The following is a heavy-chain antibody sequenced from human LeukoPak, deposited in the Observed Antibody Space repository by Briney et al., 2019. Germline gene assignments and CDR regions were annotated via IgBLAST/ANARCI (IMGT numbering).Heavy chain of an antibody. D-gene: IGHD3-22*01. CDR2: IYYSGST. Sequence: KTSETLSLTCTVSGGSISSGDYYWSWIRQPPGKGLEWIGYIYYSGSTYYNPSLKSRVTISVDTSKNQFSLKLSSVTAADTSVYYCAKNERYYDSSGYYNLFDPWGQGTLVTVSS. CDR3: AKNERYYDSSGYYNLFDP. CDR1: GGSISSGDYY. J-gene: IGHJ5*02. V-gene: IGHV4-30-4*01.